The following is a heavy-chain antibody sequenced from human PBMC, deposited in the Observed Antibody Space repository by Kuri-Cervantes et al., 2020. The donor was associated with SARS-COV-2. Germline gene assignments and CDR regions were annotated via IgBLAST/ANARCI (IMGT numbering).Heavy chain of an antibody. CDR3: TRLTFPYYYYMDV. Sequence: GGSLRLSCAACGFTFSSYDMHWVRQATGKGLEWVSAIGTAGDTYYPGSVKGQFTISRENAKNSLYLQMNSLKTEDTAVYYCTRLTFPYYYYMDVWGKGTTVTVSS. CDR1: GFTFSSYD. CDR2: IGTAGDT. D-gene: IGHD3-9*01. J-gene: IGHJ6*03. V-gene: IGHV3-13*03.